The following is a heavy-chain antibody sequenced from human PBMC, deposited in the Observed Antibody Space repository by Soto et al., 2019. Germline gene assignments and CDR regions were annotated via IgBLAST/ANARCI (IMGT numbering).Heavy chain of an antibody. Sequence: EVQLLESGGGSAQPGGSLRLSCAASGFTFISYAMSWVRQAPGKGLDWVSAIRDSRGGTYYADSVKGRFTISRDNSKNTLYLQVNSLRAEDTAVYYCAKDGLTYYYGSGSYFNPYYFDYWGQGTLVTVSA. CDR1: GFTFISYA. V-gene: IGHV3-23*01. J-gene: IGHJ4*02. CDR2: IRDSRGGT. CDR3: AKDGLTYYYGSGSYFNPYYFDY. D-gene: IGHD3-10*01.